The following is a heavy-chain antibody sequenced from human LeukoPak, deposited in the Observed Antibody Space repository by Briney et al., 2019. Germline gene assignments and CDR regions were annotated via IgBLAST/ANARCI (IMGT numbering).Heavy chain of an antibody. J-gene: IGHJ6*02. CDR2: IYYSGST. Sequence: SETLSLTCTVSSGSISSYYWSWIRQPPGKGLEWIGYIYYSGSTNYNPSLKSRVTISVDTSKNQFSLKLSSVTAADTAVYYCARERRYYDSSYGMDVWGQGTTVTVSS. CDR1: SGSISSYY. V-gene: IGHV4-59*01. D-gene: IGHD3-22*01. CDR3: ARERRYYDSSYGMDV.